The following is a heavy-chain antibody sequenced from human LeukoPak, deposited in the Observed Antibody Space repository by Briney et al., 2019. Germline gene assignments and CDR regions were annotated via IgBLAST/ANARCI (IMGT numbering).Heavy chain of an antibody. J-gene: IGHJ5*02. V-gene: IGHV3-7*04. D-gene: IGHD3-10*01. Sequence: GGSLRLSCAASGFTFSSYTMNWVRQAPGKGLEGVASINQDQNEIHYVDSVRGRLTIYRDNAKNSLYLQMNSLTAEDTSLYYCVRAHNPGGWFDPWGQGTLVTVSS. CDR2: INQDQNEI. CDR1: GFTFSSYT. CDR3: VRAHNPGGWFDP.